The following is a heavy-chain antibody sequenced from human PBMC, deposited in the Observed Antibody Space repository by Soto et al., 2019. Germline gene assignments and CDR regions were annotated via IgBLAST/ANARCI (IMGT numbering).Heavy chain of an antibody. J-gene: IGHJ3*01. Sequence: QVQLQESGPGLVKPSETVSLICTVSGDSISGYYWSWIRQPAGKGLEWIGRIYSSGNTNYNPALKSRVTMSVDMSKNQFSLKLTSVTAADTAMYYCARRDVFDLWGQGTKVTVSS. CDR1: GDSISGYY. CDR2: IYSSGNT. V-gene: IGHV4-4*07. CDR3: ARRDVFDL.